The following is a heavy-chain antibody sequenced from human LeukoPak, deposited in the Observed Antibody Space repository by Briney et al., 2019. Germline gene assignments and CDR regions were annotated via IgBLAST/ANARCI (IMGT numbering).Heavy chain of an antibody. CDR2: IYPGDSDT. D-gene: IGHD6-6*01. Sequence: GESLKISCKGSGYNFASSWIGWVRQMPGKGLEWMGIIYPGDSDTSYSPSFQGQVTISADKSISTAYLQWGSLKASDTAMYYCSRGTSIVDYWGQGTLVTVSS. CDR1: GYNFASSW. J-gene: IGHJ4*02. CDR3: SRGTSIVDY. V-gene: IGHV5-51*01.